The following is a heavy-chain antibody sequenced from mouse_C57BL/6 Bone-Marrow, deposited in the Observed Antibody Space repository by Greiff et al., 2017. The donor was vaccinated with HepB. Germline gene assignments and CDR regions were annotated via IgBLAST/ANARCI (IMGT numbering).Heavy chain of an antibody. V-gene: IGHV3-6*01. CDR3: ARDPFYYYGSSCAMDY. J-gene: IGHJ4*01. Sequence: ESGPGLVKPSQSLSLTCSVTGYSITSGYYWNWIRQFPGNKLEWMGYISYDGSNNYNPSLKNRISITRDTSKNQFFLKLNSVTTEDTATYYCARDPFYYYGSSCAMDYWGQGTSVTVSS. D-gene: IGHD1-1*01. CDR2: ISYDGSN. CDR1: GYSITSGYY.